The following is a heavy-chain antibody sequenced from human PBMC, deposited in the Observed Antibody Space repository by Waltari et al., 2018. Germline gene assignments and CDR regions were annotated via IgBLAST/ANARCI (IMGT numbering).Heavy chain of an antibody. Sequence: QVQLQESGPGLVKPSETLSLTCAVSGYSISSGYYWGWIRQPPGKGLEWIGSIYHSGSTYYNPSLKSRVTISVDTSKNQFSLKLSSVTAADTAVYYCARHTSSGYYYGGYYFDYWGQGTLVTVSS. CDR1: GYSISSGYY. V-gene: IGHV4-38-2*01. D-gene: IGHD3-22*01. CDR3: ARHTSSGYYYGGYYFDY. J-gene: IGHJ4*02. CDR2: IYHSGST.